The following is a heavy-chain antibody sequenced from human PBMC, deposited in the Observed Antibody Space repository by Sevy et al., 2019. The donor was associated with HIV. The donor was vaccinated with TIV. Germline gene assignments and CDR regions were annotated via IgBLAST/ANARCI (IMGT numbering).Heavy chain of an antibody. CDR1: GFTFSSYE. Sequence: GGSLRLSCAASGFTFSSYEMNWVRQAPGKGLEWLSHISSSGSSMYYADSVKGRFIIFRDNANNSLYLLMHRPRAEDTAVYYCAGGGHRIDVDNRKDAFDIWGQGTMVTVSS. J-gene: IGHJ3*02. CDR2: ISSSGSSM. V-gene: IGHV3-48*03. D-gene: IGHD2-15*01. CDR3: AGGGHRIDVDNRKDAFDI.